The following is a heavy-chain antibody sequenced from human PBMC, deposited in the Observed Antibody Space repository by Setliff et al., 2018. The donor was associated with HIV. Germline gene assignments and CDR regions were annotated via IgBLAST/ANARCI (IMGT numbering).Heavy chain of an antibody. V-gene: IGHV3-11*04. Sequence: GGSLRLSCAASGFTFSNAWMNWVRQAPGKGLEWLCYISSSGTTTYYGNSVKGRFTISRDNAKNSVHLQMNSLRVEDTAVYFCAAQGVLWGQGTQVTVSS. J-gene: IGHJ4*02. CDR3: AAQGVL. CDR1: GFTFSNAW. CDR2: ISSSGTTT.